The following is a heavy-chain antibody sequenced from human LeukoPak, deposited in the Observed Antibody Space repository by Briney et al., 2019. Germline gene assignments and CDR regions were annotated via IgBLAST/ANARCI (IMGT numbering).Heavy chain of an antibody. CDR3: ARDPSYRGTDAFDI. CDR1: GFTFSSFN. J-gene: IGHJ3*02. V-gene: IGHV3-21*01. Sequence: GGSLRLSCAASGFTFSSFNMNWVRQAPGKGLEWVASIDTTSTYIFYADSVRGRFTISRDHARSSLSLQMHSLTADDTAVYYCARDPSYRGTDAFDIWGQGTMVTVSS. D-gene: IGHD1-26*01. CDR2: IDTTSTYI.